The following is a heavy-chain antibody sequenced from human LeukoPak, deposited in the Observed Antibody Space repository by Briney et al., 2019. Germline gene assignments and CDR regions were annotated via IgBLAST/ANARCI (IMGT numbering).Heavy chain of an antibody. CDR1: GFTFSSYG. D-gene: IGHD1-7*01. Sequence: PGGSLRLSCAASGFTFSSYGMHWVRQAPGKGLEWVAFIRYDGSNKYYADSVKGRFTISRDNSKNTLYLQMNSLRAEDTAVYYCAKKPGTRYYFDYWGQGTLATVSS. CDR2: IRYDGSNK. J-gene: IGHJ4*02. CDR3: AKKPGTRYYFDY. V-gene: IGHV3-30*02.